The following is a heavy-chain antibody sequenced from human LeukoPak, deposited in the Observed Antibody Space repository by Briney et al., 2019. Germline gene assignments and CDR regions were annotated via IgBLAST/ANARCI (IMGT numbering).Heavy chain of an antibody. CDR3: ARENDSSGYSASDY. J-gene: IGHJ4*02. CDR2: IKQEGSEK. D-gene: IGHD3-22*01. CDR1: GFTFSSYW. V-gene: IGHV3-7*01. Sequence: GGSLRLSCTAYGFTFSSYWMSWVRQAPGKGLEWVANIKQEGSEKYYVDSVKGRFTIARDNAKNSLYLQMNSLRAEDTAVYYCARENDSSGYSASDYWGQGTLVTVSS.